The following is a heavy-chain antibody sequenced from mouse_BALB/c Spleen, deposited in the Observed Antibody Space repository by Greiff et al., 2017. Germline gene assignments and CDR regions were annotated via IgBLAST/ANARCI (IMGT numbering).Heavy chain of an antibody. V-gene: IGHV1S137*01. CDR2: ISTYYGDA. J-gene: IGHJ4*01. Sequence: QVQLQQSGAELVRPGVSVKISCKGSGYTFTDYAMNWVKQSHAKSLEWIGVISTYYGDASYNQKFKGKATMTVDKSSSTAYMELARLTSEDSAIYYCARGDYDGFFYAMDYWGQGTSVTVSS. CDR3: ARGDYDGFFYAMDY. CDR1: GYTFTDYA. D-gene: IGHD2-4*01.